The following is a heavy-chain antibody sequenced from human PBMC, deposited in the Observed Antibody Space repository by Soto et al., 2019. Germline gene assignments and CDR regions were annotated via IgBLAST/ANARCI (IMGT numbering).Heavy chain of an antibody. J-gene: IGHJ5*02. D-gene: IGHD3-3*01. V-gene: IGHV4-59*01. CDR1: GGSISSYY. Sequence: ETLSLTCTVSGGSISSYYWSWIRQPPGKGLDWIGYIYYSGSTNYNPSLKSRVTISVDTSKNQFSLKLSSVTAADTAVYYCARGRGVYYDFWSGYHGWFDPWGQGTLVTVSS. CDR2: IYYSGST. CDR3: ARGRGVYYDFWSGYHGWFDP.